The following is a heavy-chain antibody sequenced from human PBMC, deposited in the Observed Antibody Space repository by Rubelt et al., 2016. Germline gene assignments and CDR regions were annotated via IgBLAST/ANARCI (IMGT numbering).Heavy chain of an antibody. Sequence: QVQLQQWGAGLLKPSETLSLTCAVYGGSFSGYYWSWIRQPPGKGLEWIGEINHSGSTNYNPSLKSRVTISVDTSKNQFSLKLSSVTAADTAVYYCARTDSSGTPGAWGQGTLVTVSS. D-gene: IGHD3-22*01. CDR2: INHSGST. CDR1: GGSFSGYY. CDR3: ARTDSSGTPGA. V-gene: IGHV4-34*01. J-gene: IGHJ4*02.